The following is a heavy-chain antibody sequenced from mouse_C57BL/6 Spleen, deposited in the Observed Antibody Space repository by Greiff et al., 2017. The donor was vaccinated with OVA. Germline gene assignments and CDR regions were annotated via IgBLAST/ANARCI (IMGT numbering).Heavy chain of an antibody. V-gene: IGHV1-55*01. CDR3: ARGDSSGYGYYFDY. CDR2: IYPGSGST. D-gene: IGHD3-2*02. Sequence: QVHVKQPGAELVKPGASVKMSCKASGYTFTSYWITWVKQRPGQGLEWIGDIYPGSGSTNYNEKFKSKATLTVDTSSSTAYMQLSSLTSEDSAVYYCARGDSSGYGYYFDYWGQGTTLTVSS. J-gene: IGHJ2*01. CDR1: GYTFTSYW.